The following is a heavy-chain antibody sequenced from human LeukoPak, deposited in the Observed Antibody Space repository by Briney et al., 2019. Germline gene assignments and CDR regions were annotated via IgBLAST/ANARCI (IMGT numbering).Heavy chain of an antibody. CDR1: GFPFNSFF. V-gene: IGHV3-7*01. Sequence: GGSLRLSCAASGFPFNSFFLNWVRLTPGGELEWVACISQDGSETFYMDSVGGRFIISRDNTKNSLYLQMDSLRAEDTAVYFCVRDLGHSRHYFEYWGQGALVTVSS. CDR2: ISQDGSET. J-gene: IGHJ4*02. CDR3: VRDLGHSRHYFEY. D-gene: IGHD7-27*01.